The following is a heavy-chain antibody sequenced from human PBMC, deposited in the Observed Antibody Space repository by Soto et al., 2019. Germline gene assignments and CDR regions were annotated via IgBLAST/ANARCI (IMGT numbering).Heavy chain of an antibody. Sequence: ETLSLTCTVSGGSISSSSYYWGWIRQPPGKGLEWIGSIYYSGSTYYNPSLKSRVTISVDTSKNQFSLKLSSVTAADTAVYYCARTIAAASLAAFDIWGQGTMVTVSS. D-gene: IGHD6-13*01. J-gene: IGHJ3*02. V-gene: IGHV4-39*01. CDR1: GGSISSSSYY. CDR3: ARTIAAASLAAFDI. CDR2: IYYSGST.